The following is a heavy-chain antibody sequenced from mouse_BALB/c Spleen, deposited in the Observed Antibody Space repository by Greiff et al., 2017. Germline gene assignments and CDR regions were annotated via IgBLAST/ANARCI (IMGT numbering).Heavy chain of an antibody. J-gene: IGHJ4*01. CDR2: IWAGGST. Sequence: LQESGPGLVAPSQSLSITCTVSGFSLTSYGVHWVRQPPGKGLEWLGVIWAGGSTNYNSALMSRLSISKDNSKSQVFLKMNSLQTDDTAMYYCARDEWPYAMDYWGQGTSVTVSS. D-gene: IGHD1-3*01. V-gene: IGHV2-9*02. CDR3: ARDEWPYAMDY. CDR1: GFSLTSYG.